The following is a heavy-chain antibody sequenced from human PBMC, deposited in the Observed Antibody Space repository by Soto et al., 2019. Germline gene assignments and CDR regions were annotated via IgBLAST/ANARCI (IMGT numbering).Heavy chain of an antibody. V-gene: IGHV1-2*02. CDR3: ARIEYGDYAGAGTYYYYYGMDV. CDR2: INPNSGGT. D-gene: IGHD4-17*01. CDR1: GYTFTGYY. Sequence: ASVKVSCKASGYTFTGYYMHWVRQAPGQGLEWMGWINPNSGGTNYAQKFQGRVTMTRDTSISTAYMELSRLRSDDTAVYYCARIEYGDYAGAGTYYYYYGMDVWGQGTTVTVSS. J-gene: IGHJ6*02.